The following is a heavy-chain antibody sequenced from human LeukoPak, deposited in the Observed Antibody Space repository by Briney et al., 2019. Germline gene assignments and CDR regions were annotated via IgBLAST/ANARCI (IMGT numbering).Heavy chain of an antibody. D-gene: IGHD5-12*01. CDR1: GFTFSSYG. Sequence: GGSLRLSCAASGFTFSSYGMHWVRQAPGKGLEWVAVISYDGSNKYYADSVKGRFTISRDNSKNTLDLQMNSLRAADTAVYYCANPQSRGYDYLDYWGQGTLVTVSS. CDR2: ISYDGSNK. V-gene: IGHV3-30*18. CDR3: ANPQSRGYDYLDY. J-gene: IGHJ4*02.